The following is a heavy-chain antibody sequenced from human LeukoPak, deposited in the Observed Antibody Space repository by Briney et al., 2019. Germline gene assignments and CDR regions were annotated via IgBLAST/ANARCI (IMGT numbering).Heavy chain of an antibody. J-gene: IGHJ4*02. D-gene: IGHD6-13*01. CDR2: MNPNSGNT. CDR1: GYTFTSYD. CDR3: ARGGQQLESPHFDY. V-gene: IGHV1-8*01. Sequence: ASVKVSCKASGYTFTSYDINWVRQATGQGLEWMGWMNPNSGNTGYAQKFQGRVTMTRNTSISTAYMELSSLRSEDTAVYYCARGGQQLESPHFDYWGQGTLVTVSS.